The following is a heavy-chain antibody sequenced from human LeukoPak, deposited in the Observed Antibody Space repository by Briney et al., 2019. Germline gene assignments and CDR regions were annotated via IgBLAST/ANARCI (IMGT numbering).Heavy chain of an antibody. V-gene: IGHV3-33*01. CDR2: IWSNGGET. D-gene: IGHD5-12*01. CDR1: GFTFNKYG. Sequence: PGGSLRLSCAASGFTFNKYGMHWVRQVPGMGLEWVAVIWSNGGETYYADSVRGRFTISRDNSKSTVDLQMNSLRAEDTAVYYCARDRTYSGSPDGRSHFNSWGQGTLVTVSS. CDR3: ARDRTYSGSPDGRSHFNS. J-gene: IGHJ4*02.